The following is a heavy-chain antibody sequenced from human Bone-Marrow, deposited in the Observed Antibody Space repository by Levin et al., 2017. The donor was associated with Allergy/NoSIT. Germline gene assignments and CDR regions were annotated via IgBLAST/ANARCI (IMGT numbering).Heavy chain of an antibody. CDR3: ARDNSSGTHGGSMTYFDY. J-gene: IGHJ4*02. Sequence: PSASVKVSCKASGGTFSSYAISWVRQAPGQGLEWMGGIIPIFGTANYAQKFQGRVTITADESTSTAYMELSSLRSEDTAVYYCARDNSSGTHGGSMTYFDYWGQGTLVTVSS. D-gene: IGHD6-19*01. CDR2: IIPIFGTA. V-gene: IGHV1-69*13. CDR1: GGTFSSYA.